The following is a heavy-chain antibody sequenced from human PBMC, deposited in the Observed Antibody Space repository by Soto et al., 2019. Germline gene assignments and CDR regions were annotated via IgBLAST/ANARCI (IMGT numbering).Heavy chain of an antibody. Sequence: ASVKVSCKASGYTFTSYGITWVRQAPGQGLEWMGWISTYNGNTNYAQKLQGRVTMTTDTSTRTAYMELRSLRSDDTAVYFCARGGYDIWHWPYYFDFWGQSTLVTVSS. CDR3: ARGGYDIWHWPYYFDF. V-gene: IGHV1-18*04. CDR2: ISTYNGNT. J-gene: IGHJ4*02. D-gene: IGHD5-12*01. CDR1: GYTFTSYG.